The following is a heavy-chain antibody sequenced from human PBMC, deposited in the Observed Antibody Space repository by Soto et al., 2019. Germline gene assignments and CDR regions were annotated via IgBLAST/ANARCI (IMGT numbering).Heavy chain of an antibody. CDR1: GFTFSSYG. V-gene: IGHV3-30*18. CDR2: ISYDGSNK. D-gene: IGHD5-18*01. CDR3: AKGSTAMTYFDY. J-gene: IGHJ4*02. Sequence: QVQLVESGGGVVQPGRSLRLSCAASGFTFSSYGMHWVRQAPGKGLEWVAVISYDGSNKYYADSVKGRFTISRDNSKNTLYLQMNSLRAEATAVYYCAKGSTAMTYFDYWGPGTLVTVSS.